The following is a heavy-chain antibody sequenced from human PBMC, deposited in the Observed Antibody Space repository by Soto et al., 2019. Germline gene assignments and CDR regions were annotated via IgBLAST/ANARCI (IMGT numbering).Heavy chain of an antibody. V-gene: IGHV1-69*01. Sequence: QVQLVQSGAEVKKPGSSVQVSCKASGGTFSSYAISWVRQAPGQGLEWMGGIIPIFGTANYAQKFQGRVTITADESTSTAYMELSSLRSEDTAVYYCARDSDNWNAGYLDYWGQGTLVTVSS. CDR2: IIPIFGTA. J-gene: IGHJ4*02. CDR1: GGTFSSYA. CDR3: ARDSDNWNAGYLDY. D-gene: IGHD1-1*01.